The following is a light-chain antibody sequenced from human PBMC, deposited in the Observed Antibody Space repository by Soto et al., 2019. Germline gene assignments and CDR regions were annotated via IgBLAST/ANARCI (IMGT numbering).Light chain of an antibody. J-gene: IGKJ5*01. Sequence: DIQMTQSPSSLSASVGDRFTITCLASQSISSYLNWYQQKPWKAPKLLIYAASSLQSGVPSRFSGSGSGTDFTLTISSLQHEDFANYYCQQSYSTHRITFGQGTRLEIK. V-gene: IGKV1-39*01. CDR3: QQSYSTHRIT. CDR2: AAS. CDR1: QSISSY.